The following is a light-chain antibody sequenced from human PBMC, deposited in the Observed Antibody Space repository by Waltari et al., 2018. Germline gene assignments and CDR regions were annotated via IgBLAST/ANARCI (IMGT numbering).Light chain of an antibody. Sequence: DIQMTQSPSTLSASVGDRVTITCRASQRIGRLLAWYQQKPGKAPKLLIYDASSLESGVPSRFSGSGSGTEFTLTINSLQPDDFATYSCQQYYSYFTFGGGAKVEIK. CDR3: QQYYSYFT. CDR1: QRIGRL. J-gene: IGKJ4*01. V-gene: IGKV1-5*01. CDR2: DAS.